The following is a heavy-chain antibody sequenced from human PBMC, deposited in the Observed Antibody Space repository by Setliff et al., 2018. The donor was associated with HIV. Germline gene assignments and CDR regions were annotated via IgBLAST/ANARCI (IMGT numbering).Heavy chain of an antibody. V-gene: IGHV3-23*01. CDR3: SKFRGGTYYEGNWFDP. D-gene: IGHD1-26*01. CDR2: ISGSGDTA. Sequence: PGGSLRLSCAASGFTFTSYAVSWVRQAPGKGLEWVSAISGSGDTAFYADSVKGRFTISADSSKNTVYLQMNSLGAEDTAVYYCSKFRGGTYYEGNWFDPWGQGTLVTVSS. J-gene: IGHJ5*02. CDR1: GFTFTSYA.